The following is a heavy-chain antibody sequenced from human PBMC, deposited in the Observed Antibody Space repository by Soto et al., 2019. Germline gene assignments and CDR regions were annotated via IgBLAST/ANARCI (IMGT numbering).Heavy chain of an antibody. J-gene: IGHJ6*01. CDR3: ARGRYCSSTSCYNYYYYGMDV. Sequence: EVQLVESGGGLVKPGGSLRLSCAASGFTFSSYTINWVRQAPGKGLEWVSSISSSSSYIYYADSVKGRFTISRDNAKISLYLQMNSLRAEDTAVYYCARGRYCSSTSCYNYYYYGMDVW. D-gene: IGHD2-2*02. CDR1: GFTFSSYT. V-gene: IGHV3-21*01. CDR2: ISSSSSYI.